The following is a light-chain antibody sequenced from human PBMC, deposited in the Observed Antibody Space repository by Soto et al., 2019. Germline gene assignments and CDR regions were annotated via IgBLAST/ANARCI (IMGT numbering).Light chain of an antibody. CDR2: GAS. V-gene: IGKV3-20*01. Sequence: EIVLTQSPGSLSLSPGERATLSCRASQSVDSSFFAWYQQKPGQAPRLLIYGASNRATGIPDRFSGSGSGTAFTLTINRLEPEDFAVYYCQQYVSSVTFGQGTKVEIK. J-gene: IGKJ1*01. CDR1: QSVDSSF. CDR3: QQYVSSVT.